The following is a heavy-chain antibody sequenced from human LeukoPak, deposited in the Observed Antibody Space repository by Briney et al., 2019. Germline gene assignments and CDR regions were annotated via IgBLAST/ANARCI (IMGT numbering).Heavy chain of an antibody. CDR1: GFTFSSFA. CDR3: AKRNLVGYYVDY. D-gene: IGHD1-26*01. Sequence: GGSLRLSCAASGFTFSSFAMSWVRQAPGEGLDSVSGISGSGGNTYHAVSVKGRFTVSRDNSKNTLYLQMNSLRAEDTSVYYCAKRNLVGYYVDYWGQGTLVTASS. V-gene: IGHV3-23*01. J-gene: IGHJ4*02. CDR2: ISGSGGNT.